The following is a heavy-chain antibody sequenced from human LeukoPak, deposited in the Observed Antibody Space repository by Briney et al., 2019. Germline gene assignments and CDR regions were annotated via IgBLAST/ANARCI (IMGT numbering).Heavy chain of an antibody. Sequence: GGSLRLSCAASGFTFSSYSMNWVRQAPGKGLEWVSFISSSSSYIYYADSVRGRFTISRDNAKNSLYLQMNSLRADDTAVYYCARDHLYYEISGPRFDNWGQGTRVTVSS. J-gene: IGHJ4*02. V-gene: IGHV3-21*01. CDR2: ISSSSSYI. CDR1: GFTFSSYS. D-gene: IGHD3-16*01. CDR3: ARDHLYYEISGPRFDN.